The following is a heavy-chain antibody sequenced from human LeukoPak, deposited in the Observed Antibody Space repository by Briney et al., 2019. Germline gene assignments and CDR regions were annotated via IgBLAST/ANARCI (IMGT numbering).Heavy chain of an antibody. Sequence: SETLSLTCTVSGGSISSSSYYWGWIRQPPGKGLEWIGSIYYSGSTYYNPSLKSRVTISVDTSKNQFSLKLSSVTAADTAVYYCARHIFGHLFDTWGQGTLVTVSS. D-gene: IGHD3-3*02. CDR3: ARHIFGHLFDT. CDR1: GGSISSSSYY. CDR2: IYYSGST. V-gene: IGHV4-39*01. J-gene: IGHJ4*02.